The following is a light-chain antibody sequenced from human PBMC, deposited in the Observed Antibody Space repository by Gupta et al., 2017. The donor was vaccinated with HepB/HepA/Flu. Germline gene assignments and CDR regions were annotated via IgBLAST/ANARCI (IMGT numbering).Light chain of an antibody. Sequence: QAVLTQPSSLSASPGASASLTCTFRSGINVGSYRIFWYQQKPGSPLQYLLRYMSDSDKQQGSGVPSRFSGSKDTSANAGILLISGLQSDDEADYHCMIWLTSAWVFGGGTKLTVL. CDR3: MIWLTSAWV. CDR1: SGINVGSYR. V-gene: IGLV5-45*02. CDR2: YMSDSDK. J-gene: IGLJ3*02.